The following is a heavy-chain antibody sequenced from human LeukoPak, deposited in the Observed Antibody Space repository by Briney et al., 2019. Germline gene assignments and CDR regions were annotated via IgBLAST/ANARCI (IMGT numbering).Heavy chain of an antibody. CDR1: GGSFSGYY. D-gene: IGHD3-22*01. CDR3: ARGNYDSSGYSGMDV. Sequence: SETLSLTCAVYGGSFSGYYWSWIRQPPGKGLEWIGEINHSRSTNYNPSLKSRVTISVDTSKNQFSLKLSSVTAADTAVYYCARGNYDSSGYSGMDVWGQGTTVTVSS. CDR2: INHSRST. J-gene: IGHJ6*02. V-gene: IGHV4-34*01.